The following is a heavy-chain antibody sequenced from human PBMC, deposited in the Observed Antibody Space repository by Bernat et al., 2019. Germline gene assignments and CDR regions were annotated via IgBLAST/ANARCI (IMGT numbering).Heavy chain of an antibody. V-gene: IGHV3-11*01. CDR2: ISSSGSTI. CDR1: GFTFSNAW. CDR3: ARVATINYYYMDV. J-gene: IGHJ6*03. Sequence: VQLVESGGGLVKPGGSLRLSCAASGFTFSNAWMSWVRQAPGKGLEWVSYISSSGSTIYYADSVKGRFTISRDNAKNSLYLQMNSLRAEDTAVYYCARVATINYYYMDVCGKGTTVTVSS. D-gene: IGHD5-12*01.